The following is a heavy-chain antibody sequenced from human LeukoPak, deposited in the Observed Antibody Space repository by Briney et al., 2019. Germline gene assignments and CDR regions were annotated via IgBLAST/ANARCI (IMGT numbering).Heavy chain of an antibody. V-gene: IGHV3-21*01. CDR3: AKVGYGSGSTPLDY. CDR2: ISSSSSYI. Sequence: PGGSLRLSCAASGFTFSSYSMNWVRQAPGKGLEWVSSISSSSSYIYYADSVKGRFTISRDNAKNSLYLQMNSLRPEDTAVFYCAKVGYGSGSTPLDYWGQGTLVTVSS. CDR1: GFTFSSYS. D-gene: IGHD3-10*01. J-gene: IGHJ4*02.